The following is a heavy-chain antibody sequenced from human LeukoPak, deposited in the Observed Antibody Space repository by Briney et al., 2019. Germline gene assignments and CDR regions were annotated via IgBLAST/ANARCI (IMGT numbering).Heavy chain of an antibody. D-gene: IGHD6-13*01. CDR3: AKESASSSPYRAGWFDP. Sequence: GGSLRLSCAASGFTFSSYGMHWVRQAPGKGLEWVAVISYDGSIRYSADSVKGRFTISRDNSKNTLYLQMNSLRAEDTAVHYCAKESASSSPYRAGWFDPWGRGTLVTVSS. J-gene: IGHJ5*02. V-gene: IGHV3-30*18. CDR1: GFTFSSYG. CDR2: ISYDGSIR.